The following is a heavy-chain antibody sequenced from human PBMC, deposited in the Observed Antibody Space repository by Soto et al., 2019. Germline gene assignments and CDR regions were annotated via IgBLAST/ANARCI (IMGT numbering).Heavy chain of an antibody. CDR1: GGYIRGGDYY. Sequence: SETLSLPCTVAGGYIRGGDYYWSWIRQPPGKGLEWIGYIYYSGSTYYNPSLKSRVTISVDTSKNQFSLKLSSVTAADTAVYYCARDGGMDVWGQGTTVTVSS. J-gene: IGHJ6*02. V-gene: IGHV4-30-4*01. CDR2: IYYSGST. CDR3: ARDGGMDV.